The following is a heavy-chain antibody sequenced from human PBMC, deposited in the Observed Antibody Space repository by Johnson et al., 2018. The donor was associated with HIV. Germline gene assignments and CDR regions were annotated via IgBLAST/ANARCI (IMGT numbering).Heavy chain of an antibody. CDR1: GFTVSSNY. V-gene: IGHV3-9*01. J-gene: IGHJ3*02. Sequence: EVQLVESGGALVQPGGSLRLSCAASGFTVSSNYMSWVRQAPGKGLEWVSGISWNSDDIDYADSVKGRFTISRDNAKNSLYLQMNTLRPEDTALYYCAKDLVVINVRYAFHIWGQGTMVTVS. D-gene: IGHD3-22*01. CDR2: ISWNSDDI. CDR3: AKDLVVINVRYAFHI.